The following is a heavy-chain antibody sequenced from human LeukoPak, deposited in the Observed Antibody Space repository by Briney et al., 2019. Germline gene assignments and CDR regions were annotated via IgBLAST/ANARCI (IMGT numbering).Heavy chain of an antibody. J-gene: IGHJ3*02. Sequence: GGSLRLSCAASGFTFSSYSMNWVRQAPGKGLEWVSSISSSSSYIYYADSVKGRFTISRDNAKNSLYLQTNSLRAEDTAVYYCARGLFSYDAFDIWGQGTMVTVSS. V-gene: IGHV3-21*01. CDR3: ARGLFSYDAFDI. CDR1: GFTFSSYS. CDR2: ISSSSSYI.